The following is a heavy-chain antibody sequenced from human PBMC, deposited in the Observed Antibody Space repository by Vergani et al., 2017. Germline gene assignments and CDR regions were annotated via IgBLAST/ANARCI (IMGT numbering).Heavy chain of an antibody. CDR3: AKARLRSDYFDY. CDR2: ISYDGSNK. J-gene: IGHJ4*02. Sequence: QVQLVESGGGVVQPGRSLRLSCAASGFTFSSYGMHWVRQAPGKGLEWVAVISYDGSNKYYADSVKGRFTISRDNSKNTLYLQMNSLRAEDTAVYYCAKARLRSDYFDYWGQGTLVTVSS. CDR1: GFTFSSYG. D-gene: IGHD3-10*02. V-gene: IGHV3-30*18.